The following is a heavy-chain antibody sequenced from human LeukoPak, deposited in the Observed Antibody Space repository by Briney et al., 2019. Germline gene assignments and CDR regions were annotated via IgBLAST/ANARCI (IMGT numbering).Heavy chain of an antibody. CDR2: IYTSGST. J-gene: IGHJ5*02. D-gene: IGHD3-22*01. V-gene: IGHV4-4*09. CDR3: ARHGSGYYYGWFDP. CDR1: GGSIGSYY. Sequence: SETLSLTCTVSGGSIGSYYWSWIRQPPGKGLEWIGYIYTSGSTNYNPSLKSRVTISVDTSKNQFSLKLSSVTAADTAVYYCARHGSGYYYGWFDPWGQGTLVTVSS.